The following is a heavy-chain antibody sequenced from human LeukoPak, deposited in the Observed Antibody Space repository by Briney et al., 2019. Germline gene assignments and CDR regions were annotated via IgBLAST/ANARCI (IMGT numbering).Heavy chain of an antibody. CDR3: TKAPLRSCTGAFCYPFDY. Sequence: GGSLRLSCAASGFTFTNYAMSWVRQTPGKGLEWVSATVGSGPDTYHADSVKGRFTVSRDNSRSTLYLQMNSLRVEDTAVYYCTKAPLRSCTGAFCYPFDYWGQGTLVTVSS. V-gene: IGHV3-23*01. D-gene: IGHD2-8*02. J-gene: IGHJ4*02. CDR1: GFTFTNYA. CDR2: TVGSGPDT.